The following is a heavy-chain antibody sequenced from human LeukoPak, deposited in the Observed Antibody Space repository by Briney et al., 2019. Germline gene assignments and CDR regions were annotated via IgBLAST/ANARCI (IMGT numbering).Heavy chain of an antibody. CDR3: AGGSGWLNRQ. D-gene: IGHD6-19*01. CDR2: IKQDGSEK. CDR1: GFTFSTYW. J-gene: IGHJ4*02. Sequence: GSLRLSCAASGFTFSTYWMSWVRQAPGKGLEWVANIKQDGSEKYYVDSVKGRFTISRDNAKNSLYLQMSTLRAEDTAVYYCAGGSGWLNRQWGQGTLVTVSS. V-gene: IGHV3-7*03.